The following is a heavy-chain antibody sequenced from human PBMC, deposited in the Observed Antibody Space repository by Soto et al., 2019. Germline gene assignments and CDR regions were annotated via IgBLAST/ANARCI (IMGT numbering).Heavy chain of an antibody. D-gene: IGHD5-12*01. CDR1: GGSISSGGYY. V-gene: IGHV4-31*03. CDR3: AREEGGYDYWYFDL. CDR2: IYYSGST. J-gene: IGHJ2*01. Sequence: QVQLQESGPGLVKPSQTLSLTCTVSGGSISSGGYYWSWIRQHPGKGLEWIGYIYYSGSTYYNPSLKSRVTISIDTSKNQFSLKLSSVTAADTAVYYCAREEGGYDYWYFDLWGRGTLVTVSS.